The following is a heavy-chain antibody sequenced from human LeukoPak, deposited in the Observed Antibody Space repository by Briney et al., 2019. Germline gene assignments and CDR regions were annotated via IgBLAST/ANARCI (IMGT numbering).Heavy chain of an antibody. J-gene: IGHJ4*02. V-gene: IGHV4-39*01. Sequence: SETLSLTCTVSGGSISSSSYYWGWIRQPPGKGLECIGSISYTGSTYYNPSLKSRVTISVDTSKNQFSLKLSSVTAPDTAVYYCARCISMVRGVIRPPDYWGQGTLVTVSS. CDR2: ISYTGST. CDR1: GGSISSSSYY. D-gene: IGHD3-10*01. CDR3: ARCISMVRGVIRPPDY.